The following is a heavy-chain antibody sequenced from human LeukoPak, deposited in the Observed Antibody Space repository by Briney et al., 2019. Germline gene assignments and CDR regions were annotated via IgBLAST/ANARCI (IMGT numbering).Heavy chain of an antibody. CDR1: GGSFSGYY. V-gene: IGHV4-59*12. CDR3: ARGLYKYHYDPPYFDY. J-gene: IGHJ4*02. Sequence: SETLSLTCAVYGGSFSGYYWSWIRQPPGKGLEWIGYIYYSGSTNYNPSLKSRVTISVDTSKNQFSLKLSSVTAADTAVYYCARGLYKYHYDPPYFDYWGQGTLVTVSS. D-gene: IGHD3-22*01. CDR2: IYYSGST.